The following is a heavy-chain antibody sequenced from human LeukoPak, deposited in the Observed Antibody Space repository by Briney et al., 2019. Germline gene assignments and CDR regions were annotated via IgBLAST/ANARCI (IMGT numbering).Heavy chain of an antibody. J-gene: IGHJ6*02. CDR1: GGSISYYY. CDR3: ARDGKISPYSGMDV. Sequence: SETLSLTCTVSGGSISYYYWSWIRHPPGKGLEWIGYIYYSGSTDYNPSLKSRVTISIDTSKNQFSPKLTSVTAADTAVYYCARDGKISPYSGMDVWGQGTTVTVSS. CDR2: IYYSGST. V-gene: IGHV4-59*01. D-gene: IGHD1-26*01.